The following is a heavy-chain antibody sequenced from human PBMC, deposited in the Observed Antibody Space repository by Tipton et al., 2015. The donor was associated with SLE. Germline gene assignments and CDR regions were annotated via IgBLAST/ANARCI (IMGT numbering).Heavy chain of an antibody. D-gene: IGHD1-1*01. V-gene: IGHV4-30-4*01. CDR1: GGSISSGDYF. CDR2: IYSSGNT. Sequence: TLSLTCTVSGGSISSGDYFWSWLRQPPGKGLEWIGYIYSSGNTYYNSSLKSRATISVDTSKNQFSVKLTSVTAADTAMYYCARPTTQSWAFDLWGQGTMVTVSS. J-gene: IGHJ3*01. CDR3: ARPTTQSWAFDL.